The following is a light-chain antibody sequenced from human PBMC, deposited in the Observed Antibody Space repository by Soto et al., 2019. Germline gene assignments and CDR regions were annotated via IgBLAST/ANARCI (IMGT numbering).Light chain of an antibody. CDR3: SSYTSSISVI. J-gene: IGLJ2*01. V-gene: IGLV2-14*01. CDR2: EVS. Sequence: QSVLTQPASVSGSPGQSITISCTGTSSDVGTYNYVSWYQQHPGEAPKLMIYEVSNRPSGVSNRFSGSKSGNTASLTISGLQAEDEADYYCSSYTSSISVIFGGGTKLTVL. CDR1: SSDVGTYNY.